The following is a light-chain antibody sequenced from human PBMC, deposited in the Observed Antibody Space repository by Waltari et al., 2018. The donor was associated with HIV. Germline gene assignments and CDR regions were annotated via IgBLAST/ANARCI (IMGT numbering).Light chain of an antibody. CDR1: SSNIGADYD. J-gene: IGLJ2*01. CDR2: RTD. Sequence: QSVLTQPPSLSGAPGQRVTISCIGTSSNIGADYDVHWYRQVSGAAPKLLIYRTDARPSGVPDRFFGSRSGASASLVINGLQTDDEADYYCKSYDSSLFWVFGGGTKLTVL. CDR3: KSYDSSLFWV. V-gene: IGLV1-40*01.